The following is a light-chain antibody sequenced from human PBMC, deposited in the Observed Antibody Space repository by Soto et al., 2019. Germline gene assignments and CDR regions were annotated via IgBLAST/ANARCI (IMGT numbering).Light chain of an antibody. V-gene: IGKV3D-15*01. J-gene: IGKJ2*01. CDR2: GSS. CDR1: QSVSSN. Sequence: ETVMTQSPATLSVSPGERATLSCRASQSVSSNLAWYQQKPGQAPRLLIYGSSTRATDIPARFSGSGSGTEFTLTISSLQSEDFAVYYCQQYDNWPQTFGQGTKLEIK. CDR3: QQYDNWPQT.